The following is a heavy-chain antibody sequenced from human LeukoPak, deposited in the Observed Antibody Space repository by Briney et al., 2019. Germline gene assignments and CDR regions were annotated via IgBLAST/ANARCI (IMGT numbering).Heavy chain of an antibody. CDR2: IYHSGST. V-gene: IGHV4-38-2*01. Sequence: PSETLSLTCAVSGYSISSGYYWGWIRQPPGKGLEWIGSIYHSGSTHYNPSLKSRVTISVDTSKNQFSLKLRSVTAADTAVYYCARHPGIAAAGKYYYYYYYMDVWGKGTTVTVSS. CDR1: GYSISSGYY. J-gene: IGHJ6*03. D-gene: IGHD6-13*01. CDR3: ARHPGIAAAGKYYYYYYYMDV.